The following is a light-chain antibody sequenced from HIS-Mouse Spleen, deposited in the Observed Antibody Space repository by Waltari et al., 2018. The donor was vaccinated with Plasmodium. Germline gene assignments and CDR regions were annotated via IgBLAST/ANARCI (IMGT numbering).Light chain of an antibody. V-gene: IGLV2-8*01. CDR2: EVS. CDR1: SSDVGGYNY. CDR3: SSYAGSNNVV. Sequence: PGQSVTISCTGTSSDVGGYNYVSRYQQHPGKAPKLMIYEVSKRPSGVPDRFSGSKSGNTASLTVSGLQAEDEADYYCSSYAGSNNVVFGGGTKLTVL. J-gene: IGLJ2*01.